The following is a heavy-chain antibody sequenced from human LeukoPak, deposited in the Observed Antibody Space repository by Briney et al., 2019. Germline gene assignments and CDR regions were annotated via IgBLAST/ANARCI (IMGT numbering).Heavy chain of an antibody. V-gene: IGHV4-59*08. Sequence: KTSETLSLTCTVSGGSISSYYWSWIRQPPGKGLEWIGYIYYSGSTNYNPSLKSRVTISVDTSKNQFSLKLSSVTAADTAVYYCARQVGATTGPDYWGQGTLVTVSS. CDR3: ARQVGATTGPDY. J-gene: IGHJ4*02. CDR1: GGSISSYY. CDR2: IYYSGST. D-gene: IGHD1-26*01.